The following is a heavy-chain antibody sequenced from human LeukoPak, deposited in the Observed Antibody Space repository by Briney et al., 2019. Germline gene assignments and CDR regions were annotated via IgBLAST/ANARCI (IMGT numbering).Heavy chain of an antibody. CDR2: IKSKTDGGTT. V-gene: IGHV3-15*01. J-gene: IGHJ5*02. CDR1: GFTFSNAW. Sequence: AGGSLRLSCAASGFTFSNAWMSWVRQAPGKGLEWVGRIKSKTDGGTTDYAAPVKGRFTISRDDSKNTLYLQMNSLTTEDTAVYYCTTDPSYYDSSVSNWFDPWGQGTLVTVSS. D-gene: IGHD3-22*01. CDR3: TTDPSYYDSSVSNWFDP.